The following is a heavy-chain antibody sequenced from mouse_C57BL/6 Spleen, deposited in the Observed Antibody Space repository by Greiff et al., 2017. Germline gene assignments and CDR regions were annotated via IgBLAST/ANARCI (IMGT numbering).Heavy chain of an antibody. CDR1: GFTFTDYY. D-gene: IGHD2-1*01. V-gene: IGHV7-3*01. CDR3: AKLYGNYVWYFDV. CDR2: IRNKANGYTT. Sequence: EVKLMESGGGLVQPGGSLSLSCAASGFTFTDYYMSWVRQPPGKALEWLGFIRNKANGYTTEYSASVKGRFTISRDNSQSILYLQMNALRAEASATYYCAKLYGNYVWYFDVWGTGTTLTVSS. J-gene: IGHJ1*03.